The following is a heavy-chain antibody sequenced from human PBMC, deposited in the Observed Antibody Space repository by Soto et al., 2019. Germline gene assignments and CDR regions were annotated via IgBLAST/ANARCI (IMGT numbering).Heavy chain of an antibody. CDR1: GGTFSSYA. D-gene: IGHD6-13*01. CDR2: IIPIFGTA. V-gene: IGHV1-69*13. CDR3: ARLAAAGMGRDY. Sequence: SVKVSCKASGGTFSSYAISWVRQAPGQGLEWMGGIIPIFGTANYAQKFQGRVTITADESTSTAYMELSSLRSEDTAVYYCARLAAAGMGRDYWGQGTLVTVSS. J-gene: IGHJ4*02.